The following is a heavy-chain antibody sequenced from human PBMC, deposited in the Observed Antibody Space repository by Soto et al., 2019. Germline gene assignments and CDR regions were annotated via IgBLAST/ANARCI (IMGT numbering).Heavy chain of an antibody. V-gene: IGHV3-30*03. CDR3: ATHPHPIVVVVAATPGVTSFEI. D-gene: IGHD2-15*01. CDR2: ISYDGSNK. J-gene: IGHJ3*02. Sequence: GGSLRLSCAASGFTFSSYGMHWVRQAPGKGLEWVAVISYDGSNKYYADSVKGRFTISRDNSKNTLYLQMNSLRAEDTAVYYCATHPHPIVVVVAATPGVTSFEIWGQGTMVTVSS. CDR1: GFTFSSYG.